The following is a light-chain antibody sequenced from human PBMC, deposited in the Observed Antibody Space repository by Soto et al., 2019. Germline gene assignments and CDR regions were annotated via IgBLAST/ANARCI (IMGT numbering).Light chain of an antibody. CDR3: PSYTRCFTYV. J-gene: IGLJ1*01. CDR1: SSDVGGYNF. V-gene: IGLV2-14*03. CDR2: DVS. Sequence: QSVLTQPASVSGSPGQSITISCTGTSSDVGGYNFVSWYQHHPGKAPKLIIYDVSNRPSGVSNRFSGSKSGNTASLTISGLQAEVEADYYCPSYTRCFTYVFGTGTK.